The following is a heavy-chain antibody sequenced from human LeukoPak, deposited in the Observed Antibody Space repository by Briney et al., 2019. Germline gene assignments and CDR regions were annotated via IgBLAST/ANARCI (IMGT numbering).Heavy chain of an antibody. CDR2: INPDSGGT. V-gene: IGHV1-2*02. J-gene: IGHJ4*02. Sequence: GASLKVSCKASGYTFSGHYMHWVRQAPGQGLEWMGWINPDSGGTNSAQKFQGRVTMTRDTSISTAYMELTRLTSDDTAVYYCARDGNFDYWGQGTLVAVSS. CDR3: ARDGNFDY. CDR1: GYTFSGHY.